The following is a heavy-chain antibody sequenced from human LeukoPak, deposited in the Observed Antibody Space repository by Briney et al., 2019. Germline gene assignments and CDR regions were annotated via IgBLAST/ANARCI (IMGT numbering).Heavy chain of an antibody. J-gene: IGHJ4*02. Sequence: GGSLRLSCAASGFTFNSYAMSWVRQAPGKGLEWVSAISGSGGSTYYADSVKGRFTISRDNSKDTLYLQMNSLRAEDTAVYYCAKSLTSYYYDSSGYFPYWGQGTLVTVSS. V-gene: IGHV3-23*01. CDR1: GFTFNSYA. D-gene: IGHD3-22*01. CDR3: AKSLTSYYYDSSGYFPY. CDR2: ISGSGGST.